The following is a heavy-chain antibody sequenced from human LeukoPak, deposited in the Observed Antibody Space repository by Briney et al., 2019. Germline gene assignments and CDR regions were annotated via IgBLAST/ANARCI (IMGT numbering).Heavy chain of an antibody. Sequence: ASVKVSCKVSGYTLTELSMHWVRQAPGKGLEWMGGFDPEDGETIYAQKFQGRVTMTEDTSTDTAYMELSSLRSEDTAVYYCARVSYTAMAHDAFDIWGQGTMVTVSS. V-gene: IGHV1-24*01. D-gene: IGHD5-18*01. CDR2: FDPEDGET. J-gene: IGHJ3*02. CDR1: GYTLTELS. CDR3: ARVSYTAMAHDAFDI.